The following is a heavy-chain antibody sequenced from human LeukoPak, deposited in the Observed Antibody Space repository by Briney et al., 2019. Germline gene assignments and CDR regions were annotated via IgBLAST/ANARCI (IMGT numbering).Heavy chain of an antibody. Sequence: PGGSLRLSCAASEFPFSSHWMYWVRQAPGKGREWVGRIKSKTDGGTTDYAAPVKGRFTISRDDSKNTLYLQMNSLKTEDTAVYYCTTDTPLYGGYGTWGQRTLVTVSS. J-gene: IGHJ5*02. CDR3: TTDTPLYGGYGT. V-gene: IGHV3-15*01. D-gene: IGHD5-12*01. CDR1: EFPFSSHW. CDR2: IKSKTDGGTT.